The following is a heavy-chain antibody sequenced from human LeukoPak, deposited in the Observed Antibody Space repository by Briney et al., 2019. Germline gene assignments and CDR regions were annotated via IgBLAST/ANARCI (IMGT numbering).Heavy chain of an antibody. J-gene: IGHJ4*02. V-gene: IGHV4-39*01. CDR3: AGSWIQLWLGPRGDFDY. CDR2: IYYSGST. D-gene: IGHD5-18*01. CDR1: GGSISSSSYY. Sequence: SETLSLTCTVSGGSISSSSYYWGWIRQPPGKGLEWIGSIYYSGSTYYNPSLKSRVTISVDTSKNQFSLKLSSVTAADTAVYYYAGSWIQLWLGPRGDFDYWGQGTLVTVSS.